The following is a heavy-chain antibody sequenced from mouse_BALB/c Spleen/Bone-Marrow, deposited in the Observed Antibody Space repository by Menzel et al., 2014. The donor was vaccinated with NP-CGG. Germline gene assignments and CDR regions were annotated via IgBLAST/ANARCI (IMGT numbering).Heavy chain of an antibody. CDR1: GYTFTDYN. CDR3: ARSSYFDY. Sequence: VQLQQSGPELVKSGTSVKISCKASGYTFTDYNMHCVKQSHGKSLEWIGYIYPFNGGTDYNQKFKSKATMTVDKSSSTEYMELRNLTSEDSAVYYCARSSYFDYWGQGTTLIVSS. J-gene: IGHJ2*01. V-gene: IGHV1S29*02. D-gene: IGHD1-1*01. CDR2: IYPFNGGT.